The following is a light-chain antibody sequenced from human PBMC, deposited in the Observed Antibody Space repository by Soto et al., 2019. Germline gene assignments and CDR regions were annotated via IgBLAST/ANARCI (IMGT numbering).Light chain of an antibody. J-gene: IGKJ4*01. Sequence: DIQITQSPSFVSASVGGRVTITCRASQAVSTWLAWYQQKPGDAPKLLIYAASTLQSGVPSRFSGSGSGTDFTLTIRSLQPEDFATYYCQQANSFPRTFGGGTKVDIK. CDR2: AAS. CDR1: QAVSTW. V-gene: IGKV1-12*01. CDR3: QQANSFPRT.